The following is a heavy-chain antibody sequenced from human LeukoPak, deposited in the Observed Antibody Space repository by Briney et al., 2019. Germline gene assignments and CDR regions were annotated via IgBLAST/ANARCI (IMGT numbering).Heavy chain of an antibody. CDR1: GGTFISYA. J-gene: IGHJ4*02. CDR3: ARLDWGF. D-gene: IGHD3/OR15-3a*01. V-gene: IGHV1-69*04. Sequence: SVKVSCKASGGTFISYAISWVRQAPGQGLEWMGRIIPILGVGNYAQKFQGRVTITADKSTSTVYMELTSLTSEDTAVYFCARLDWGFWGQGTLVAVSS. CDR2: IIPILGVG.